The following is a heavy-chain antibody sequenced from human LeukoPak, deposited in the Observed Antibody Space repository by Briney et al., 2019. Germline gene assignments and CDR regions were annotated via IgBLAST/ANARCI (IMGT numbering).Heavy chain of an antibody. CDR3: ARGGCSSTSCYGVGYYYYYMDV. V-gene: IGHV4-38-2*02. CDR1: GYSISSGYY. J-gene: IGHJ6*03. CDR2: IYHSGST. Sequence: SETLSLTCTVSGYSISSGYYWGGIRQPPGKGLEWIGSIYHSGSTYYNPSLKGRVTIPVDTSKNQFSLKLSSVTAADTAVYYCARGGCSSTSCYGVGYYYYYMDVWGKGTTVTVSS. D-gene: IGHD2-2*01.